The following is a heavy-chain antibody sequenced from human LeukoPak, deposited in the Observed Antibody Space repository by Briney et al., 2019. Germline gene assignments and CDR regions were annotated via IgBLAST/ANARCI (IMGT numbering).Heavy chain of an antibody. CDR3: AKLDYDYVWEGRDF. D-gene: IGHD3-16*01. CDR2: ISPDESNK. J-gene: IGHJ4*02. V-gene: IGHV3-30*18. Sequence: GKSLRLSCAASGFTFSSYGMHWVRRAPGKGLEWVAVISPDESNKYYADSVRGRFSISRDNSNRMLYLQMNSLRPDDTAVYFCAKLDYDYVWEGRDFWGQGTLVTVSS. CDR1: GFTFSSYG.